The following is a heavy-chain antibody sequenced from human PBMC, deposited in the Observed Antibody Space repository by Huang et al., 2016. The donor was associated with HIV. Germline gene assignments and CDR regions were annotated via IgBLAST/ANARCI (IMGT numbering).Heavy chain of an antibody. J-gene: IGHJ4*02. CDR2: FDTEIGET. Sequence: QVQLVQSRAEVKKPGASVKVSCKVSEYTLPELSIHWVRQPPGKGIEWRGGFDTEIGETIDAQKCPGRGTLTEDTSTETAFMELSGLRPEDTAVYYCATGFDVFFDFWGQGTLVTVSS. CDR1: EYTLPELS. D-gene: IGHD3-9*01. V-gene: IGHV1-24*01. CDR3: ATGFDVFFDF.